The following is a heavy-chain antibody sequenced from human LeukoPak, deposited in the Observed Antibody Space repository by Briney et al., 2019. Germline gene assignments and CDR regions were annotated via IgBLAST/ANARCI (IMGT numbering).Heavy chain of an antibody. Sequence: GGSLRVSCATSGFTFDDYTMHWVRQRPGKGLEWVSLITWDGGSTFYSDSVKGRFTISRDNSKKSLYLQMNSLRSEDTALYYCAKGHDWGFDYWGQGTLVTVSS. J-gene: IGHJ4*02. CDR2: ITWDGGST. D-gene: IGHD3-16*01. CDR1: GFTFDDYT. CDR3: AKGHDWGFDY. V-gene: IGHV3-43*01.